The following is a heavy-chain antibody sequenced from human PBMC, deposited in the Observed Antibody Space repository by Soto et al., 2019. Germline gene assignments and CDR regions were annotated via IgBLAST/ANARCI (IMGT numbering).Heavy chain of an antibody. CDR3: AKQRYLYVSDAGGYTYLYYGMDV. J-gene: IGHJ6*02. Sequence: QGPLVESGGGVVQPGRSLRLSCAASGFTFRSYDIHWVRQAPGKGLQRVAVASYNGRDEYYAESVKGRFTISRDNSKNSLYLQMNSLRAEDTAVYYCAKQRYLYVSDAGGYTYLYYGMDVWGQGTTVTVSS. CDR2: ASYNGRDE. V-gene: IGHV3-30*18. D-gene: IGHD3-10*01. CDR1: GFTFRSYD.